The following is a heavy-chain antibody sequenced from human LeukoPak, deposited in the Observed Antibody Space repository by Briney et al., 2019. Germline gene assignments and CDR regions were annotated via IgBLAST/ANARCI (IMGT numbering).Heavy chain of an antibody. CDR1: GGTFSSYA. CDR3: ARAGREMVELYYFDY. D-gene: IGHD5-24*01. Sequence: ASVKVSCKASGGTFSSYAISWVRQAPGQGLEWMGGIIPIFGTANHAQKFQGRVTITTDESTSTAYMELSSLRSEDTAVYYCARAGREMVELYYFDYWGQGTLVTVSS. J-gene: IGHJ4*02. V-gene: IGHV1-69*05. CDR2: IIPIFGTA.